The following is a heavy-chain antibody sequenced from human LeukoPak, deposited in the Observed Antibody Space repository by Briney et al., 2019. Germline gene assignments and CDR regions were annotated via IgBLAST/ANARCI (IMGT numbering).Heavy chain of an antibody. V-gene: IGHV1-69*06. Sequence: SVKVSCKASGGTFSSHAISWVRQAPGQGLEWMGGIIPIFGTPNYAQNFQGRVTITADTSTNTAYMELSSLRSGDTAVYYCARGDTLYGSSAHAGYWGQGTLVTVSS. J-gene: IGHJ4*02. CDR3: ARGDTLYGSSAHAGY. D-gene: IGHD6-13*01. CDR1: GGTFSSHA. CDR2: IIPIFGTP.